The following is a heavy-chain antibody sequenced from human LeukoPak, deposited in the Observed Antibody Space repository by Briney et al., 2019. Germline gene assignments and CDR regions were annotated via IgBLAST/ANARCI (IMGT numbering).Heavy chain of an antibody. Sequence: SVKDSCKASLGTFSSYAISWVRQALGQGLEWMGGIIPIFGTANYAQKIQGRVTLTPDESTSTAYRELSSLRSEDTAVYCCASARRYCSSTSCYTGGDYWGQGTLVTVSS. CDR3: ASARRYCSSTSCYTGGDY. CDR2: IIPIFGTA. J-gene: IGHJ4*02. V-gene: IGHV1-69*01. CDR1: LGTFSSYA. D-gene: IGHD2-2*02.